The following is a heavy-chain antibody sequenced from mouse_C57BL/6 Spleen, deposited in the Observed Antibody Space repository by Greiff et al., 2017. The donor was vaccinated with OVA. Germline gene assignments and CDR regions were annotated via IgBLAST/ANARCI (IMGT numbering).Heavy chain of an antibody. V-gene: IGHV1-82*01. Sequence: QVQLKESGPELVKPGASVKISCKASGYAFSSSWMNWVKQRPGKGLEWIGRIYPGDGDTNYNGKFKGKATLTADKSSSTAYMQLSSLTSEDSAVYICARSGTTVVEGYWGQGTSVTVSS. CDR3: ARSGTTVVEGY. CDR1: GYAFSSSW. CDR2: IYPGDGDT. D-gene: IGHD1-1*01. J-gene: IGHJ4*01.